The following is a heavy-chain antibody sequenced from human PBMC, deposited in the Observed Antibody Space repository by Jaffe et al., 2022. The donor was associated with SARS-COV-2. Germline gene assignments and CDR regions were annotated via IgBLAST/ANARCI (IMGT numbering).Heavy chain of an antibody. V-gene: IGHV3-30*18. D-gene: IGHD5-18*01. J-gene: IGHJ4*02. CDR2: ISYDGSNK. CDR3: AKVSIAMVYSPEFTD. CDR1: GFTFSSYG. Sequence: QVQLVESGGGVVQPGRSLRLSCAASGFTFSSYGMHWVRQAPGKGLEWVAVISYDGSNKYYADSVKGRFTISRDNSKNTLYLQMNSLRAEDTAVYYCAKVSIAMVYSPEFTDWGQGTLVTVSS.